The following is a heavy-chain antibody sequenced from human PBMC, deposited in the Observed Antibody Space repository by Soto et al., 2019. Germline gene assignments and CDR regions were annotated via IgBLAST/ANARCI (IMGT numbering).Heavy chain of an antibody. J-gene: IGHJ6*02. CDR3: AEDRDIGSYYYGMDV. CDR1: GFIFSSYA. Sequence: GGSLRLSCAASGFIFSSYAVSWVRQAPGKGLEWVSAISRSGGSTYYADTVKARFTISTDNSKNTLYLQMNSLRAEDTAVYYCAEDRDIGSYYYGMDVWGQGTTVTVSS. CDR2: ISRSGGST. D-gene: IGHD2-15*01. V-gene: IGHV3-23*01.